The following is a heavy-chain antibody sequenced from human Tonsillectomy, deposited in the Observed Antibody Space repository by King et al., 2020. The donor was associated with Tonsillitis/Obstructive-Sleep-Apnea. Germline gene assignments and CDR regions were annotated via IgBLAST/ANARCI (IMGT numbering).Heavy chain of an antibody. D-gene: IGHD3-9*01. Sequence: VQLVESGGGLVQPGGSLRLSCAASGFTFSSYAMSWVRQAPGKGLEWVSAISGSGGSTYYADSVKGRFTISRDNSKNTLYLQMNSLRAEDTALYYCARGSYYDILTVLYYYYYMDVWGKGTTVTVSS. CDR2: ISGSGGST. J-gene: IGHJ6*03. V-gene: IGHV3-23*04. CDR3: ARGSYYDILTVLYYYYYMDV. CDR1: GFTFSSYA.